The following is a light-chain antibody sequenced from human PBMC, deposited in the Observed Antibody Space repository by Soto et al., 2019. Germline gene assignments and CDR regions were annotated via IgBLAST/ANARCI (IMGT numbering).Light chain of an antibody. CDR2: LGS. CDR3: QHPLQASRT. J-gene: IGKJ4*01. Sequence: MALSPICVAVTPRRLASISCRSIESLLHSNGYNYLDWYLQKPGQSPQLLIYLGSNRASGVPDRFSGSGSGTDFTLKISRVQAEDVGVSYCQHPLQASRTFGGGTKVDIK. CDR1: ESLLHSNGYNY. V-gene: IGKV2-28*01.